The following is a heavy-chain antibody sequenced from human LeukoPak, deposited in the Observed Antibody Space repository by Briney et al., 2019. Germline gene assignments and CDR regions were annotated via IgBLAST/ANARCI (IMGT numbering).Heavy chain of an antibody. CDR3: ARVFNLVGFDY. J-gene: IGHJ4*02. V-gene: IGHV3-7*01. CDR2: IKPDGGEK. Sequence: GGSLRLSCAASGFIFSTYWMTWVRQAPGKGLEWVASIKPDGGEKFYVDSVKGRFTVFRDNARDSLDLQMDSLRVEDTAIYYCARVFNLVGFDYWGQGILVTVSS. D-gene: IGHD2-8*02. CDR1: GFIFSTYW.